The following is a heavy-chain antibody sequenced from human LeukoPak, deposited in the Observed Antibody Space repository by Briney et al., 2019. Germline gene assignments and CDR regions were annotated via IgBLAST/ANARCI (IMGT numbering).Heavy chain of an antibody. Sequence: GASVKVSCKASGYTFTSYGISWVRQAPGQGLEWMGWISAYNGNTNYAQKLQGRVTMTTDTSTSAAYMELRSLRSDDTAVYYCARDWPYSGSYRGDYWGQGTLVTVSS. CDR1: GYTFTSYG. J-gene: IGHJ4*02. CDR3: ARDWPYSGSYRGDY. V-gene: IGHV1-18*01. D-gene: IGHD1-26*01. CDR2: ISAYNGNT.